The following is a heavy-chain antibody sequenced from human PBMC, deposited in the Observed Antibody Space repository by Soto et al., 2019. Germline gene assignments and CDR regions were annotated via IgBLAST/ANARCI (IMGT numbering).Heavy chain of an antibody. CDR3: ARDGGRHSGGIDY. D-gene: IGHD1-26*01. CDR1: GGTFSTYP. Sequence: QVQLVQSGAEVKKPGSSVKVSGKASGGTFSTYPFNGVRQAPGQGLEWMGEIIPIFGTANYAQKFQGRVTITADESTSTAYMELSSLRSEDTAVYYCARDGGRHSGGIDYWGQGTLVTVSS. V-gene: IGHV1-69*01. J-gene: IGHJ4*02. CDR2: IIPIFGTA.